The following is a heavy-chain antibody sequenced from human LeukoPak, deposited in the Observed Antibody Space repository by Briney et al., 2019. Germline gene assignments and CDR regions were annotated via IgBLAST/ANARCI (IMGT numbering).Heavy chain of an antibody. V-gene: IGHV5-51*01. D-gene: IGHD5-24*01. CDR1: GYSFTNYW. CDR3: ARPVEMSVNAFDI. CDR2: IYPGDSDT. J-gene: IGHJ3*02. Sequence: GESLKISCKGSGYSFTNYWIGWVRQMSGKGLDWMGIIYPGDSDTTYSPSFQGQVTISADKSISTAFLQWSSLKASDTAMYYCARPVEMSVNAFDIWGQGTMVTVSS.